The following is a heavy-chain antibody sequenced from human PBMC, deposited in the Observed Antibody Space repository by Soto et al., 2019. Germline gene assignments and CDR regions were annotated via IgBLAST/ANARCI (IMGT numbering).Heavy chain of an antibody. V-gene: IGHV3-33*01. CDR1: GFTFSSYG. CDR3: ARVQGPKNSYGTH. CDR2: IWYDGSNK. D-gene: IGHD5-18*01. Sequence: QVQLVESGGGVVQPGRSLRLSCAASGFTFSSYGMHWVRQAPGKGLEWVAVIWYDGSNKYYADSVKGRFTISRDNSKNTLYLQMSSLRAEDTAVYYCARVQGPKNSYGTHWGQGTLVTVSS. J-gene: IGHJ4*02.